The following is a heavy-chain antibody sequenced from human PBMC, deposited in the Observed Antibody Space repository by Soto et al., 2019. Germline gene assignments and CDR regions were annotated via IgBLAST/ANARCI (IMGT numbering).Heavy chain of an antibody. CDR3: ARGTDISPITAAVPRWRGYGMDV. CDR2: IYYSGST. V-gene: IGHV4-30-4*01. D-gene: IGHD3-9*01. J-gene: IGHJ6*02. CDR1: GGSISSGDYY. Sequence: QVQLQESGPGLVKPSQTLSLTCTVSGGSISSGDYYWSWIRQPPGKGLEWIGYIYYSGSTYYNPSRKSRVTISVDTSKNQFSLKLSSVTAADTAVYYCARGTDISPITAAVPRWRGYGMDVWGQGTTVTVSS.